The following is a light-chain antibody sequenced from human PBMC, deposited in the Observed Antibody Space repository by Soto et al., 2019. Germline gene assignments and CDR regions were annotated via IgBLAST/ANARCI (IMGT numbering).Light chain of an antibody. Sequence: DIQMTQSPSSVSASIGDRVTITCRASQGISGWLAWYQQKPGKAPKLLIYAATKLETGVPSRFSGSGSGTAFPLTISSLRPEDFATYYCQQADSFPFTFGPGTKVEIK. CDR2: AAT. J-gene: IGKJ3*01. CDR3: QQADSFPFT. V-gene: IGKV1-12*01. CDR1: QGISGW.